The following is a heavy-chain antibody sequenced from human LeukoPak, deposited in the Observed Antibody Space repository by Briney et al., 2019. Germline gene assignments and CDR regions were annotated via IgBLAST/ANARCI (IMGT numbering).Heavy chain of an antibody. CDR2: ISDGGST. J-gene: IGHJ6*03. Sequence: PGGSLRLSCAASGFTISSNYMNWVRQAPGKGLDWVSVISDGGSTYYADSVKGRFTISRDNSKNTLYLQMNSLRAEDTAVYYCAKGPFYDILTGFYMDVWGKGTTVTISS. D-gene: IGHD3-9*01. V-gene: IGHV3-53*01. CDR1: GFTISSNY. CDR3: AKGPFYDILTGFYMDV.